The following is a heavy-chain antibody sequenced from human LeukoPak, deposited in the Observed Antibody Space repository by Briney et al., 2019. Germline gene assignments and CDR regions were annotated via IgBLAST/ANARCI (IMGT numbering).Heavy chain of an antibody. CDR3: AKSTTPLYGDYWGYYYYYYMDV. J-gene: IGHJ6*03. V-gene: IGHV3-9*01. Sequence: SGGSLRLSCAASGFPFDVYAMHWARHAPGKGLEWVSGISWNSGSIGYADSVKGRFTISRDNAKNSLYLQMNSLRAEDTALYYCAKSTTPLYGDYWGYYYYYYMDVWGKGTTVTISS. D-gene: IGHD4-17*01. CDR1: GFPFDVYA. CDR2: ISWNSGSI.